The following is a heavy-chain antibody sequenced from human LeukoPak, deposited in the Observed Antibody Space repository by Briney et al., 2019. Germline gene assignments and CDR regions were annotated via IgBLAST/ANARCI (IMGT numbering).Heavy chain of an antibody. J-gene: IGHJ5*01. CDR3: AKDGGIYDFPFDS. Sequence: PGGSLRLSCAASGFTFSSYSMNWVRQAPGKGLEWVSSISSSSSYIYYADSVKGRFTISRDISRKTVYLQMNSLRVENTAVYYCAKDGGIYDFPFDSWGQGTLVTVSS. D-gene: IGHD3-3*01. CDR2: ISSSSSYI. V-gene: IGHV3-21*04. CDR1: GFTFSSYS.